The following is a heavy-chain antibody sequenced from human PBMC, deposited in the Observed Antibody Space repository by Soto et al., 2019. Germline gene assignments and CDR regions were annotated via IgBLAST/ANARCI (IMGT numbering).Heavy chain of an antibody. J-gene: IGHJ6*02. D-gene: IGHD3-22*01. Sequence: SATLSLTCTVSGGSISSYYWSWIRQPPGKGLEWIGYIYYSGSTNNNPSLKSRVTISVDTSKNQFSLKLSSVTAADTAVYYCARDPVGGYYDSSGYSHHSTDYYGMDVWGQGTTV. CDR1: GGSISSYY. CDR2: IYYSGST. CDR3: ARDPVGGYYDSSGYSHHSTDYYGMDV. V-gene: IGHV4-59*01.